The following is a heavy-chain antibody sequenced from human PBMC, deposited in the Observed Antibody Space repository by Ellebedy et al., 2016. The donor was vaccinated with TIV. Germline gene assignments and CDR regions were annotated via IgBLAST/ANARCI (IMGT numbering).Heavy chain of an antibody. J-gene: IGHJ6*02. CDR3: ARDKPAATPPYYYYYGMDV. CDR1: GYTFTSYG. D-gene: IGHD2-2*01. V-gene: IGHV1-18*01. Sequence: ASVKVSXKASGYTFTSYGISWVRQAPGQGLEWMGWISAYNGNTNYAQKLQGRVTMTTDTSTSTAYMELRSLRSDDTAVYYCARDKPAATPPYYYYYGMDVWGQGTTVTVSS. CDR2: ISAYNGNT.